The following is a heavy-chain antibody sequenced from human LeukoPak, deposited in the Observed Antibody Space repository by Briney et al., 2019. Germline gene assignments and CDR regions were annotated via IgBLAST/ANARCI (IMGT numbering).Heavy chain of an antibody. Sequence: PGGSLRLSCAASGFTVSSNYMSWVRQAPGKGLEWVSVIYTGGGTYYADSVKGRSTISRDNSKNTLYLQMNSLRAEDTALYYCARDVVPAAMGYWGQGTLVTVSS. D-gene: IGHD2-2*01. CDR1: GFTVSSNY. V-gene: IGHV3-66*01. J-gene: IGHJ4*02. CDR3: ARDVVPAAMGY. CDR2: IYTGGGT.